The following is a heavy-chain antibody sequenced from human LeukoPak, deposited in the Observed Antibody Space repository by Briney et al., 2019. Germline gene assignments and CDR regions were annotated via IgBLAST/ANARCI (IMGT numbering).Heavy chain of an antibody. CDR1: GFTFSNYA. CDR2: ILGGGGST. D-gene: IGHD3-9*01. CDR3: AKWGDYDVLTGYYVPDY. V-gene: IGHV3-23*01. Sequence: GASLRLSCAASGFTFSNYAMSWVRQAPGKGLEWVSAILGGGGSTYYADSVKGRFTVSRDNSKSTLYLQMNSLRAEDTALYYCAKWGDYDVLTGYYVPDYWGQGTLVTVSS. J-gene: IGHJ4*02.